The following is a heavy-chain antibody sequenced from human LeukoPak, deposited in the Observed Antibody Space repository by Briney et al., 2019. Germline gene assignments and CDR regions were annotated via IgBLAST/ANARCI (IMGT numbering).Heavy chain of an antibody. CDR3: ARIPGYCSGGSCYTRTNFDY. CDR2: INPSGGST. CDR1: GYTFTSYY. J-gene: IGHJ4*02. Sequence: ASVKVSCKASGYTFTSYYMHWVRQAPGQGLEWMGIINPSGGSTSYAQKFQGRVTMTRDTSTSTVYMELRSLRSDDTAVYYCARIPGYCSGGSCYTRTNFDYWGQGTLVTVSS. V-gene: IGHV1-46*01. D-gene: IGHD2-15*01.